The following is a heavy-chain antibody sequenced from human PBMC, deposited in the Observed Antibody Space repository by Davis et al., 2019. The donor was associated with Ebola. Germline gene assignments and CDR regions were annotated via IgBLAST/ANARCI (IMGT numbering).Heavy chain of an antibody. Sequence: GGSLRLSCAASGFTFSNAWMSWVRQAPGKGLEWVANIKQDGSEKYYVDSVKGRFTISRDNDKNSLSLQMNGLRAEDTAVYYCARGPSTGNSFTYWGQGTLVTVSS. CDR2: IKQDGSEK. V-gene: IGHV3-7*01. D-gene: IGHD4-23*01. J-gene: IGHJ4*02. CDR3: ARGPSTGNSFTY. CDR1: GFTFSNAW.